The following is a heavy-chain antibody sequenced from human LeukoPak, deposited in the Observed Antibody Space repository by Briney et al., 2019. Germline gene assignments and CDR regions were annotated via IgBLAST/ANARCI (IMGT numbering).Heavy chain of an antibody. CDR2: IYSGGST. J-gene: IGHJ4*02. CDR1: GFTVSSNY. D-gene: IGHD3-10*01. V-gene: IGHV3-53*01. CDR3: ARVNYYGSGSYGTLDY. Sequence: GGSLRLSCTASGFTVSSNYMSWVRQAPGKGLEWVSVIYSGGSTYYADSVKGRFTISRDNSKNTLYLQMNSLRAEDTAVYYCARVNYYGSGSYGTLDYWGQGTLVTVSS.